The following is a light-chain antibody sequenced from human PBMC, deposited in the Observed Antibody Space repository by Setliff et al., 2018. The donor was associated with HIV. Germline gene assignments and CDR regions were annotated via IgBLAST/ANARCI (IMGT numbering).Light chain of an antibody. CDR1: SSNIGRNT. CDR3: AAWDNTLNAVV. V-gene: IGLV1-44*01. J-gene: IGLJ1*01. CDR2: NDN. Sequence: QSVLTQPPSVSATPGQGVAISCSGSSSNIGRNTVSWYQHLPGSAPKFLICNDNQCPPGVPDRFAAPKSGVSASLAISGLRPEDEADYYCAAWDNTLNAVVLGTGTKVTVL.